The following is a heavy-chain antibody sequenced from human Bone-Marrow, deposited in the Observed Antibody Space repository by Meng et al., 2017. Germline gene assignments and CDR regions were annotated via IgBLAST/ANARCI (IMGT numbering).Heavy chain of an antibody. CDR1: GFTFSSYA. CDR2: ISYDGSNK. CDR3: ARDVGYCSGGSCYVSYYYYGMDV. J-gene: IGHJ6*02. D-gene: IGHD2-15*01. V-gene: IGHV3-30*04. Sequence: GGSLRLSCAASGFTFSSYAMHWVRQAPGKGLEWVAVISYDGSNKYYADSVKGRFTISRDNSKNTLYLQMNSLRAEDTAVYYCARDVGYCSGGSCYVSYYYYGMDVWGQGTMVTVSS.